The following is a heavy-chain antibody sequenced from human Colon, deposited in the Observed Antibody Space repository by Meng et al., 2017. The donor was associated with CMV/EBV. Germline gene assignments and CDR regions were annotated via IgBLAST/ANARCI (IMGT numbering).Heavy chain of an antibody. Sequence: LRRSGAASGFTFNNAAMTWVSQDSGKGLEWIGRIKSKIDGGKIDYAAPVRGRFAISRDDSKATVYLQIDTLEIEDTGMYYCTTLLRGFWGQGTLVTVSS. CDR3: TTLLRGF. J-gene: IGHJ4*02. CDR1: GFTFNNAA. CDR2: IKSKIDGGKI. V-gene: IGHV3-15*01. D-gene: IGHD2-15*01.